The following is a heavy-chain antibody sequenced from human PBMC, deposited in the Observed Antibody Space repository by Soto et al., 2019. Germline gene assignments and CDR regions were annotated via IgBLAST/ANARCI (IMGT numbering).Heavy chain of an antibody. CDR1: GYTFTSYY. J-gene: IGHJ4*02. Sequence: ASVKVSCKASGYTFTSYYMHWVRQAPGQGLEWMGIINPSGGSTSYAQKFQGRVTMTRDTSTSTVYMELSSLRSEDTAVYYCARVSYVSGGLSSSPPAYYFDYWGQGTLVTVSS. CDR2: INPSGGST. D-gene: IGHD3-16*01. V-gene: IGHV1-46*01. CDR3: ARVSYVSGGLSSSPPAYYFDY.